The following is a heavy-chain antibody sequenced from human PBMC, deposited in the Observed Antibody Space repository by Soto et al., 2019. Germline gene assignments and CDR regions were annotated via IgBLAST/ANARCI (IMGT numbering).Heavy chain of an antibody. V-gene: IGHV2-70*01. J-gene: IGHJ6*02. CDR1: GFSLSTSGMC. D-gene: IGHD6-13*01. Sequence: ESGPTLVNPTQTLTLTCTFSGFSLSTSGMCVSWIRQPPGKALEWLALIDWDDDKYYSTSLKTRLTISKDTSKNQVVLTMTNMDPVDTATYYCARGYSSSWYVDYYYYGMDAWGQGTTVTVSS. CDR3: ARGYSSSWYVDYYYYGMDA. CDR2: IDWDDDK.